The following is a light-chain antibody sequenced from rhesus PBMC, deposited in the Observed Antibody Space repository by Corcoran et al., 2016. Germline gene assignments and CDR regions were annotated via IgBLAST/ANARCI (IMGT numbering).Light chain of an antibody. CDR1: QGITSY. CDR3: LQHNSYPYS. Sequence: DIQMTQSPSSLAASVGDTVTITCRASQGITSYLNWFQQKPGKAPKLLIYAASSLESGVPSRFSGSGSGTGFTLAISSLQPEDFAVYYCLQHNSYPYSFGQGTKVEIK. CDR2: AAS. V-gene: IGKV1-28*03. J-gene: IGKJ2*01.